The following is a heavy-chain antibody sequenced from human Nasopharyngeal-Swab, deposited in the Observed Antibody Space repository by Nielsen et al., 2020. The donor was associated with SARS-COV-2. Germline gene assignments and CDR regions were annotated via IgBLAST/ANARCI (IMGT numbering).Heavy chain of an antibody. Sequence: GESLKISCAASGFTFSSYGMHWVRQAPGKGLEWVAVIWYDGSNKYYADSVKGRFTISRDNSKNTLYLQMNSLRAEDTAVYYCAKAYYSNYGHYYYYGMDVWGQGTTVTVSS. CDR2: IWYDGSNK. V-gene: IGHV3-33*06. J-gene: IGHJ6*02. CDR1: GFTFSSYG. D-gene: IGHD4-11*01. CDR3: AKAYYSNYGHYYYYGMDV.